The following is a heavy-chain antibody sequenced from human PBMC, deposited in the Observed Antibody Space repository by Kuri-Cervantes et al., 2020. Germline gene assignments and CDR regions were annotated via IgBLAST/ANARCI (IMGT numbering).Heavy chain of an antibody. CDR3: ARGPVFGSGSYYKGYYYYYMDV. CDR1: GYTFTSYD. V-gene: IGHV1-8*01. J-gene: IGHJ6*03. Sequence: ASVKVSCKASGYTFTSYDINWVRQATGQGLEWMGWMNPNSGNTGYAQKFQGRVTMTRNNSISTAYMELSSLRSEDTAVYYCARGPVFGSGSYYKGYYYYYMDVWGKGTTVTVSS. CDR2: MNPNSGNT. D-gene: IGHD3-10*01.